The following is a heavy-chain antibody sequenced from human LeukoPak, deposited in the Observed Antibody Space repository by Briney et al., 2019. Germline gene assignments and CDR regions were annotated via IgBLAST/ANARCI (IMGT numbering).Heavy chain of an antibody. CDR1: GGSISSSSYY. CDR3: ARPAYRGSYYDAFDI. V-gene: IGHV4-39*01. CDR2: IYYSGST. D-gene: IGHD1-26*01. Sequence: PSETLSLTCTVSGGSISSSSYYWGWIRQPPGKGLDWLGSIYYSGSTCYNPSLKSRVTISVDTSKNKFSLKLNSVTAADTAVYYCARPAYRGSYYDAFDIWGQGTMVSVSS. J-gene: IGHJ3*02.